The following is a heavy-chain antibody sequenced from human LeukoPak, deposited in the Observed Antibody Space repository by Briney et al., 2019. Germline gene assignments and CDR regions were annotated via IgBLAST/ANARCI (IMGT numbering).Heavy chain of an antibody. V-gene: IGHV3-23*01. CDR1: GFTLTNYA. D-gene: IGHD1-20*01. Sequence: GGPLRLSYAASGFTLTNYAMILLRQPPGKGLEWVSTIRRGGGGTFYADSVKGRFTMSRDDSRNTLSLQLRSLRAEDTAVYYCAKDPSDITATTKGGNYWGQGTLVTVPS. CDR2: IRRGGGGT. CDR3: AKDPSDITATTKGGNY. J-gene: IGHJ4*02.